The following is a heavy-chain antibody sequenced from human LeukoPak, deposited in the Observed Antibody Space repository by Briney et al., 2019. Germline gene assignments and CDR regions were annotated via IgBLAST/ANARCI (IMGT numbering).Heavy chain of an antibody. CDR3: ASCCGGNCFDAFDI. J-gene: IGHJ3*02. D-gene: IGHD2-15*01. V-gene: IGHV5-51*01. CDR2: IYPAYSDP. Sequence: GDSLKISCKGSEYDFTTYWIGGVRQMPGKGLEWMEGIYPAYSDPTNNPSFQGQVTISADKSISSAYLQWSSRKASNAAKYYGASCCGGNCFDAFDIWGQGTMVIVSS. CDR1: EYDFTTYW.